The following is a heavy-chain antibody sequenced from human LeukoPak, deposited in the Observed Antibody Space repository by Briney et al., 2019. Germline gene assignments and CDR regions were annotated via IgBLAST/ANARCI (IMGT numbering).Heavy chain of an antibody. Sequence: GGSLRLSCAVSRFAFSTYAMTWVRQAPGQGLEYVSTISSNGADTYYADPVKGRFTISRDNSKNTLYLQMTSLRVEDTAVYYCANYRKPQGLDYWGQGTLVTVSS. CDR1: RFAFSTYA. J-gene: IGHJ4*02. V-gene: IGHV3-23*01. D-gene: IGHD1-14*01. CDR3: ANYRKPQGLDY. CDR2: ISSNGADT.